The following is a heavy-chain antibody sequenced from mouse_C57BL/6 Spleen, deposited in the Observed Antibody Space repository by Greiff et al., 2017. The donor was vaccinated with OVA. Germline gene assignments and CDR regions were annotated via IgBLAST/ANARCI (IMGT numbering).Heavy chain of an antibody. J-gene: IGHJ4*01. Sequence: QVQLQQPGAELVMPGASVKLSCKASGYTFTSYWMHWVKQRPGQGLEWIGEIDPSDSYTNYNQKFKGKSTLTVDKSSSTAYMQLSSLTSEDSAGYYGARKPDSSGYAMDYWGQGTSVTVSS. V-gene: IGHV1-69*01. D-gene: IGHD3-2*02. CDR2: IDPSDSYT. CDR3: ARKPDSSGYAMDY. CDR1: GYTFTSYW.